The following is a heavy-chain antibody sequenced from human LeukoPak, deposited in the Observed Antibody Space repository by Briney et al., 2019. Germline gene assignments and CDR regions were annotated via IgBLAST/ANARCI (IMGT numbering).Heavy chain of an antibody. CDR2: IYYSGST. CDR3: ARQGDSSSFFAGDFDY. D-gene: IGHD6-6*01. J-gene: IGHJ4*02. V-gene: IGHV4-39*01. CDR1: GGSISSSSYY. Sequence: SETLSLTCTVSGGSISSSSYYWGWIRQPPGKGLEWIGSIYYSGSTYYNPSLKSRVTISVDTSKNQFSLKLSSVTAADTAVYYCARQGDSSSFFAGDFDYWGQGTLVTVSS.